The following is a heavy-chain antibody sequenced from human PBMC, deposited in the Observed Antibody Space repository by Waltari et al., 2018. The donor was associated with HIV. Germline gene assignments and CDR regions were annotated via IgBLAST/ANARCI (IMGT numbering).Heavy chain of an antibody. CDR2: INQSGNT. CDR3: ARVFGGGHFDY. D-gene: IGHD3-10*01. CDR1: GGSFSGYF. Sequence: QVQLQQWGAGLLKPSETLSLTCAVYGGSFSGYFWTWIRQAPGTGLEWIGEINQSGNTMYSPSLKSRVTTSIDTSKNQFSLSLNSVTAADTAVYYCARVFGGGHFDYWGRGTLVTVS. V-gene: IGHV4-34*01. J-gene: IGHJ4*02.